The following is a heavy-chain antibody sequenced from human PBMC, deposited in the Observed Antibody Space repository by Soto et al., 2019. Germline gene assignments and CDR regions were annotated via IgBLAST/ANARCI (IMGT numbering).Heavy chain of an antibody. Sequence: QLQLQESGSGLAKPSQTLSLTCAVSGGSISSGGYSWSWIRQPPGKGLEWIGYIYHSGSTYYNPSLESRGTISVDRSKNQFSLKLSSVTAADTAVYYCARVPSPWGQGTLVTVSS. CDR2: IYHSGST. CDR3: ARVPSP. V-gene: IGHV4-30-2*01. CDR1: GGSISSGGYS. J-gene: IGHJ5*02.